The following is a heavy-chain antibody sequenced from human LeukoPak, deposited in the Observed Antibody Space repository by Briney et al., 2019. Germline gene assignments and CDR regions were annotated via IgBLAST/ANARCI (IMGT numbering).Heavy chain of an antibody. D-gene: IGHD3-22*01. Sequence: SETLSLTCAVDSGSFSGYFWTYVRQPPGMGLEWIGEINQRGSTNYNPSLKSRVTMSVDTSKNQFSLRLSSVTAADTAVYYCARGSIYYGDSSVYFDYWAQGTLVTVSS. V-gene: IGHV4-34*01. J-gene: IGHJ4*02. CDR2: INQRGST. CDR1: SGSFSGYF. CDR3: ARGSIYYGDSSVYFDY.